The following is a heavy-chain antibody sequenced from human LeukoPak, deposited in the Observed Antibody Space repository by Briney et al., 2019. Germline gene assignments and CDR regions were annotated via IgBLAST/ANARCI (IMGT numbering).Heavy chain of an antibody. V-gene: IGHV3-23*01. J-gene: IGHJ4*02. CDR2: ISVSGGNT. CDR1: GFTFSSYA. CDR3: AKVLQGPTYYFDY. Sequence: GGSLRLSCAASGFTFSSYAMSWVRQAPGKGLEWVSTISVSGGNTYYADSMKGRFTISRDNSKNTLYLQMNSLRAEDTAVYYCAKVLQGPTYYFDYWGQGTLVTVSS.